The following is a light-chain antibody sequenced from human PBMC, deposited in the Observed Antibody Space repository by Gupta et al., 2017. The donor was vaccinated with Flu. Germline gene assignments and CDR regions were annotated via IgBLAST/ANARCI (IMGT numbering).Light chain of an antibody. CDR1: SSNIGNNY. CDR2: ENK. V-gene: IGLV1-51*02. CDR3: GKWDSGITVSV. Sequence: QSGLTQPPSVSAAPGQKVTISCSGSSSNIGNNYVCWYQQLPGTEPNLLIDENKERPSGINDRGLCYTAGKYATRRINGLQTGDEADDYCGKWDSGITVSVFGGGTKITVL. J-gene: IGLJ3*02.